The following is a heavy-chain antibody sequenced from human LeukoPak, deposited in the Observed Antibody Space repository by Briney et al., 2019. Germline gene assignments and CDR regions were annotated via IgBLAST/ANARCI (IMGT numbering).Heavy chain of an antibody. J-gene: IGHJ4*02. CDR2: IYHSGST. D-gene: IGHD5-12*01. Sequence: SQTLSLTCTVSGGSISSGGYYWSWIRQPPGKGLEWIGYIYHSGSTYYNPSLKSRVTISVDRSKNQFSLKLSSVTAADTAVYHCASEKWLRYWGQGTLVTVSS. V-gene: IGHV4-30-2*01. CDR1: GGSISSGGYY. CDR3: ASEKWLRY.